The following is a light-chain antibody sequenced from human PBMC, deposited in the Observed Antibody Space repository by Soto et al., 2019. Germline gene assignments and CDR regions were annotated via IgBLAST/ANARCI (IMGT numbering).Light chain of an antibody. CDR1: SSDVGVYNY. CDR3: SSYAGVNYLI. CDR2: EVS. J-gene: IGLJ2*01. Sequence: QPVLTQPPSASGSPGQSVTISCTGTSSDVGVYNYVSWYQQHPGKAPKLIIFEVSQRPSGVPDRFSGSKSGNTASLTVSGLQAEDEADYYCSSYAGVNYLIFGGGNKLTVL. V-gene: IGLV2-8*01.